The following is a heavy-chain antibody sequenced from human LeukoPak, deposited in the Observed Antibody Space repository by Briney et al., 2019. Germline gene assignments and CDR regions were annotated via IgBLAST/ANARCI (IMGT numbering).Heavy chain of an antibody. CDR3: TRDLNSGGSC. J-gene: IGHJ4*02. CDR2: IRSGGNT. V-gene: IGHV3-53*01. CDR1: GFTVSSSY. Sequence: PGGSLRLSCAASGFTVSSSYMSWVRQAPGKGLEWVSVIRSGGNTYYADSVKGRFTISRDNSKNTLYLQMNSLRAEDTAVYHCTRDLNSGGSCWGQGTLVTVSS. D-gene: IGHD2-15*01.